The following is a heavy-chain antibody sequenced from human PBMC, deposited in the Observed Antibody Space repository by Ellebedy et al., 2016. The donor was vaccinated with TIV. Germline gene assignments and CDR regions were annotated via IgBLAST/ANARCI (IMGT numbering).Heavy chain of an antibody. CDR2: ISWNSGSV. Sequence: GGSLRLSXAASGFNFDDYAMHWVRQAPGKDLEWVSGISWNSGSVNYADSVKGRFTISRDNVNDSLHLQMNSLRPEDTAFYYCVKDKSVSGFSVWFFDLWGRGTLVTVSS. CDR3: VKDKSVSGFSVWFFDL. J-gene: IGHJ2*01. CDR1: GFNFDDYA. V-gene: IGHV3-9*01. D-gene: IGHD3-22*01.